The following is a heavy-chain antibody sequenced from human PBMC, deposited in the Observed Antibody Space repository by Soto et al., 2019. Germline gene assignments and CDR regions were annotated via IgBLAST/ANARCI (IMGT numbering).Heavy chain of an antibody. D-gene: IGHD6-19*01. CDR2: ISSGGTTT. CDR1: VFTFSTHA. Sequence: GGSLRLSCAASVFTFSTHAMSWVRQAPGKGLEWVSSISSGGTTTFYAASVEGRFTISRDKSKNTLYLQMNSLRADDTAVYYCAREGGSIGGWFGRKFDSWGQGTQVTVSS. CDR3: AREGGSIGGWFGRKFDS. V-gene: IGHV3-23*01. J-gene: IGHJ4*02.